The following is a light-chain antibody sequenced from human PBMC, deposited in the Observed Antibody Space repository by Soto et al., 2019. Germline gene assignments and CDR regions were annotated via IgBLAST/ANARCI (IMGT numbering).Light chain of an antibody. CDR3: QHYNSYSST. J-gene: IGKJ1*01. V-gene: IGKV1-5*01. Sequence: DIQLTQSPSTLSAYVGDSVIMTCRANQRISGWLAWYQQRPGKAPNLLIYDASNLESVVPSRFSGSGFGTEFTLTISGLQPDDFATYYCQHYNSYSSTFGQGTKVEI. CDR1: QRISGW. CDR2: DAS.